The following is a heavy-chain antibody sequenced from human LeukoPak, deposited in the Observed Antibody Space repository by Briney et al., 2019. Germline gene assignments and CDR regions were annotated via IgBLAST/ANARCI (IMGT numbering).Heavy chain of an antibody. D-gene: IGHD2-15*01. V-gene: IGHV1-2*04. CDR1: GYTFTGYY. Sequence: GASVKVSCKASGYTFTGYYMHWVRQAPGQGLEWMGWINPNSGGTNYAQKFQGWVTMTRDTSISTAYMELSRLRSDDTAVYYCARSIAVFHDAFDIWGQGTMVTVSS. CDR2: INPNSGGT. J-gene: IGHJ3*02. CDR3: ARSIAVFHDAFDI.